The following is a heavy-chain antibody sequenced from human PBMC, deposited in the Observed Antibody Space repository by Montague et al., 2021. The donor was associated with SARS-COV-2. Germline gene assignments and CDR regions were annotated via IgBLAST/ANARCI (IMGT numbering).Heavy chain of an antibody. CDR1: GGSISTSY. CDR2: IYHYGSA. V-gene: IGHV4-59*08. J-gene: IGHJ4*02. Sequence: SETLSLTCSVSGGSISTSYWSWIRQPPGKGLEWIGYIYHYGSAKYNPSLKSRVTISVDTSKNQFSLKLSSVTAADTAVYYCARNANWDWYYVDYWGQGTLVTVSS. CDR3: ARNANWDWYYVDY. D-gene: IGHD7-27*01.